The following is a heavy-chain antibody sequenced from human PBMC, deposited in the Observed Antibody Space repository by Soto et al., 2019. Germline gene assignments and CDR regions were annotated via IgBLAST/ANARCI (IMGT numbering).Heavy chain of an antibody. Sequence: PSETLSLTCTVSGGSISSYYWSWIRQPPGKGLEWIGYIYYSGSTNYNPSLKSRVTISVDTSKNQFSLKLSSVTAADTAVYYCARGDLWYSSSFPSYWGQGTLVTVSS. CDR2: IYYSGST. D-gene: IGHD6-6*01. V-gene: IGHV4-59*01. CDR1: GGSISSYY. J-gene: IGHJ4*02. CDR3: ARGDLWYSSSFPSY.